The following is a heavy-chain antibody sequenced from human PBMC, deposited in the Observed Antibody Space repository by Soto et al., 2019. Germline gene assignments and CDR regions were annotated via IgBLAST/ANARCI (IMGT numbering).Heavy chain of an antibody. CDR2: INHSGST. D-gene: IGHD6-13*01. J-gene: IGHJ5*02. CDR3: ARGGHSSSRYWRNNWFDP. Sequence: PSETLSLTCAVYGGSFSGYYWSWIRQPPGKGLEWIGEINHSGSTNYNPSLKSRVTISVDTSKNQFSLKLSSVTAADTAVYYCARGGHSSSRYWRNNWFDPWGQGTLVTVSS. V-gene: IGHV4-34*01. CDR1: GGSFSGYY.